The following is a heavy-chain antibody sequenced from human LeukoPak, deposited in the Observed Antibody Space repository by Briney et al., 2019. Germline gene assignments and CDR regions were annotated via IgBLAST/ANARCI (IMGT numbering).Heavy chain of an antibody. V-gene: IGHV4-30-2*01. J-gene: IGHJ5*02. CDR3: AKYSSSPRGNWFDP. CDR2: MSHSGGT. D-gene: IGHD6-6*01. CDR1: GGSISSGDYY. Sequence: PSETLSLTCSVSGGSISSGDYYWSWIRQPPGKGLEWIGYMSHSGGTYYNPSLKSRVTMSLDRSKNQFSLKLSSVTAADTAVYYCAKYSSSPRGNWFDPWGQGTLVTVSS.